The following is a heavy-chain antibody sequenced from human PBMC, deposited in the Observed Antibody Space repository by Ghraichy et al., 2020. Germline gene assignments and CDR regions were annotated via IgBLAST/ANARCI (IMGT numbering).Heavy chain of an antibody. CDR3: ARGQGIWSGPSLIYY. D-gene: IGHD3-3*01. V-gene: IGHV1-8*01. J-gene: IGHJ4*02. CDR1: GYTFTSYD. CDR2: MNPNSGNT. Sequence: AAVKVSCKASGYTFTSYDINWVRQATGQGLEWMGWMNPNSGNTGYAQKFQGRVTMTRNTSISTAYMELSSLRSEDTAVYYCARGQGIWSGPSLIYYWGQGTLVTVSS.